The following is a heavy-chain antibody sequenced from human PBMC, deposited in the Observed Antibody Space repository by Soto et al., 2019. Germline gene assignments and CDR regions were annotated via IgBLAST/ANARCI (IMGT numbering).Heavy chain of an antibody. J-gene: IGHJ6*02. V-gene: IGHV3-23*04. Sequence: EEQLVESGGGSVQPGGSLRLSCAASGFTFSAFAMSWVRQGPGKGLEWVSGIVGSGRMTYYADSVKGRFTISRDNAKNTLYLQMNSLRAEDTAIYYCAKDGGGAGTDHRPPLADYYGMDIWGQGTTVTVSS. CDR2: IVGSGRMT. D-gene: IGHD2-21*01. CDR1: GFTFSAFA. CDR3: AKDGGGAGTDHRPPLADYYGMDI.